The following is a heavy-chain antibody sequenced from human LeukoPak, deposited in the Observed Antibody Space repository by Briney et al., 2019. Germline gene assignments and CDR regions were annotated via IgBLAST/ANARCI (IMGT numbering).Heavy chain of an antibody. V-gene: IGHV1-18*04. Sequence: ASVKVSCKASGYTFTSYGISWVRQAPGQGLERMGWISAYNGNTNYAQKLQGRVTMTTDTSTSTAYMELRSLRSDDTAVYYCASSDSRYSSGWDAFDIWGQGTMVAVSS. CDR2: ISAYNGNT. J-gene: IGHJ3*02. D-gene: IGHD6-19*01. CDR3: ASSDSRYSSGWDAFDI. CDR1: GYTFTSYG.